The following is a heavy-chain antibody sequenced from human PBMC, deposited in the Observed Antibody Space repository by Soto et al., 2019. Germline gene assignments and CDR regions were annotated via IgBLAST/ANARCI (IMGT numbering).Heavy chain of an antibody. J-gene: IGHJ6*02. CDR1: GGTFSSYA. CDR2: IIPIFGTA. D-gene: IGHD2-2*01. V-gene: IGHV1-69*13. CDR3: ARGYCSSTSCSYYYYYGMDV. Sequence: ASVKVSCKASGGTFSSYAISWVRQAPGQGLEWMGGIIPIFGTANYAQKFQGRVTITADESTSTAYMGLSSLRSEDTAVYYCARGYCSSTSCSYYYYYGMDVWGQGTTVTVSS.